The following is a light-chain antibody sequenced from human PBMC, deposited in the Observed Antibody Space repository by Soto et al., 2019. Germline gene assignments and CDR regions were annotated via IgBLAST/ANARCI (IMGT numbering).Light chain of an antibody. CDR1: QSISIY. CDR3: QQSYSIPWT. CDR2: GAS. J-gene: IGKJ1*01. V-gene: IGKV1-39*01. Sequence: DIQMTQSPSSLHAFIGTLFPSACRTSQSISIYLNWYQHKPGIAPKLLIDGASSLQSGVTSRFSGSGSGTDFTLTSSSLQPEDFAIYYCQQSYSIPWTFGQGTKVDIK.